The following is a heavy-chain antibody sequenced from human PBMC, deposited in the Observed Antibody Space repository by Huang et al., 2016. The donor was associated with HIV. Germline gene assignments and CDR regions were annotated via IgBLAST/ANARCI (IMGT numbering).Heavy chain of an antibody. CDR2: ISPGDSDT. J-gene: IGHJ3*02. Sequence: EVQLVQSGAVVKKPGESLKIACKGSGYTFNGYWIGWVRQMPGKGPEWMVIISPGDSDTTYRPSFQGQVTISADKSISTAYLQWSGLKASDTAMYYCARQGVGDFVVEPTGLGAFDIWGQGTMVTVSS. CDR3: ARQGVGDFVVEPTGLGAFDI. D-gene: IGHD2-2*01. V-gene: IGHV5-51*01. CDR1: GYTFNGYW.